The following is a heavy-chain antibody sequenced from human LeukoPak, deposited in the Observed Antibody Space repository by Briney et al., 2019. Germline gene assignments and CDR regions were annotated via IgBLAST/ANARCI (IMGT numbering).Heavy chain of an antibody. CDR1: GYTFTSYG. CDR3: ARVGNYYGSGSPDY. V-gene: IGHV1-18*01. Sequence: ASVKVSCKASGYTFTSYGISWVRQAPGQGLEWMVWISAYNGNTNYAQKLQGRVTMTTDTSTSTAYMELRRLRSDDTAVYYCARVGNYYGSGSPDYWGQGTLVTVSS. CDR2: ISAYNGNT. J-gene: IGHJ4*02. D-gene: IGHD3-10*01.